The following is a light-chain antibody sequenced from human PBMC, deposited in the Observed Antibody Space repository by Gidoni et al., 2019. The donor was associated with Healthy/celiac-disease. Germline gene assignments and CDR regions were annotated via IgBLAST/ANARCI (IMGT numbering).Light chain of an antibody. Sequence: QSVLPQPPSVSGAPWQRVTISCTGSSSNIGAGYDVHWYQQLPGTAPKLLIYGNSNRPSGVRDRFSGSKSGTSASLAITGLQAEDEADYYCQSYDSSLSGAVFGGGTKLTVL. CDR3: QSYDSSLSGAV. CDR1: SSNIGAGYD. CDR2: GNS. V-gene: IGLV1-40*01. J-gene: IGLJ3*02.